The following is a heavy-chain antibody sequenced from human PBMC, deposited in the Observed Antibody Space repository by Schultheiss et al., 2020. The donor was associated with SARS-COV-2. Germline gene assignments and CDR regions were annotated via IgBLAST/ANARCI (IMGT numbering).Heavy chain of an antibody. V-gene: IGHV3-21*05. CDR3: ARVFGNDYGDYNSAFDI. CDR2: ISSSSSYI. J-gene: IGHJ3*02. CDR1: GFTFSSYE. D-gene: IGHD4-17*01. Sequence: GGSLRLSCAASGFTFSSYEMNWVRQAPGKGLEWVSYISSSSSYIYYADSVKGRFRFTISRDNAKNSLYLQMNSLRAEDTAVYYCARVFGNDYGDYNSAFDIWGQGTMVTVSS.